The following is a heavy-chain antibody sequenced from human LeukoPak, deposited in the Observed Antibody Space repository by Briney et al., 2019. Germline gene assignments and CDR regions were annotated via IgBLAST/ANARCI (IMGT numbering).Heavy chain of an antibody. D-gene: IGHD6-13*01. CDR2: INNRGST. CDR3: ARRSRTAAGRGGFDY. J-gene: IGHJ4*02. V-gene: IGHV4-34*01. Sequence: SETLSLTCAVYGGSFSGYYWSWLRQPPGKGLEWIGEINNRGSTNYNPSLKSRVTISVDTSKNQFSLKQSSVTDAVYYCARRSRTAAGRGGFDYWGQGTLVTVSS. CDR1: GGSFSGYY.